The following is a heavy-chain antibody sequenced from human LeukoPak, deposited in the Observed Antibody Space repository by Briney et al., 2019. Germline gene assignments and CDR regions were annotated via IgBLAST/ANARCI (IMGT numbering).Heavy chain of an antibody. D-gene: IGHD4-17*01. CDR1: GGSISSYY. J-gene: IGHJ4*02. Sequence: SETLSLTCTVSGGSISSYYCSWIRQPARKGLEWIGRIYMSGSTNYNPSLKSRVTISVDKSKNQFSLKLSSVTAADTAVYYCASAHYGDYVSDYWGQGTLVTVSS. CDR2: IYMSGST. CDR3: ASAHYGDYVSDY. V-gene: IGHV4-4*07.